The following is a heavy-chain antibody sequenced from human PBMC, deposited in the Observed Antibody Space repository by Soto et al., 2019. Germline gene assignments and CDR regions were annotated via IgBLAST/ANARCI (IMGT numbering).Heavy chain of an antibody. V-gene: IGHV3-21*01. CDR3: ARGPGDFWSGYYSSRSTLIDY. CDR2: ISSSSSYI. CDR1: GFTFSSYS. J-gene: IGHJ4*02. Sequence: GGSLRLSCAASGFTFSSYSMNWVRQAPGKGLEWVSSISSSSSYIYYADSVKGRFTISRDNAKNSLYLQMNSLRAEDTAVYYCARGPGDFWSGYYSSRSTLIDYWGQGTLVTVSS. D-gene: IGHD3-3*01.